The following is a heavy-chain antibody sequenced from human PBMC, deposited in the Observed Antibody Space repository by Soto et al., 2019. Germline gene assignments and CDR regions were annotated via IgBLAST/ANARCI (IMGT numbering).Heavy chain of an antibody. D-gene: IGHD1-26*01. Sequence: QEQLVQSGPEVQKPGSSVKVSCKASGDTLSRHGISWVRQAPGQGLEWMGGIITSFRITNYAQKFQGRLMITADESTRTAYMELSRLGSDDSAVYFCVRVRVGSIPLNYDMDVWGQGTTVTVS. CDR1: GDTLSRHG. J-gene: IGHJ6*02. V-gene: IGHV1-69*01. CDR2: IITSFRIT. CDR3: VRVRVGSIPLNYDMDV.